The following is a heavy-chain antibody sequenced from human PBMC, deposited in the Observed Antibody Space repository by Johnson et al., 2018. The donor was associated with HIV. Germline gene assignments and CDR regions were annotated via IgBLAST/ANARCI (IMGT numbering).Heavy chain of an antibody. J-gene: IGHJ3*02. V-gene: IGHV3-30*03. D-gene: IGHD2-21*01. Sequence: QVQLVESGGGVVQPGRSLRLSCAASGFTFSTYGMHWVRQAPGKGLEWVAVISSDGSSKFYADSVKGRFTLSRDNSKNTLYLQMNSLTGEDTAIYYCAAGGGDCYPSHWGFCAFDIWGRGTMVTVSS. CDR1: GFTFSTYG. CDR2: ISSDGSSK. CDR3: AAGGGDCYPSHWGFCAFDI.